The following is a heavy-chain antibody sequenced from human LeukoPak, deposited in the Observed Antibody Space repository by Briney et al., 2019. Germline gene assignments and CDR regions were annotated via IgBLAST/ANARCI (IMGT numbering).Heavy chain of an antibody. V-gene: IGHV4-34*01. CDR1: GGSFSGYY. CDR3: ARVTAYYFDY. CDR2: INHSGST. J-gene: IGHJ4*02. D-gene: IGHD2-21*02. Sequence: SETLSLTCAVYGGSFSGYYWSWIRQPPGKGLEWIGEINHSGSTNYNPSLKSRVTISVDTSKNQFSLKLSSVTAADTAVYYCARVTAYYFDYWGQGTLVTVSS.